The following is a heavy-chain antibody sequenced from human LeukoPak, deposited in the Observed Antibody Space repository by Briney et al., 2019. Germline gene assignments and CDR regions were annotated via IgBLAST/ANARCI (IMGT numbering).Heavy chain of an antibody. J-gene: IGHJ4*02. CDR1: GYTFTSYG. CDR3: ARSGAYYYDSSGYYAVGY. V-gene: IGHV1-18*01. D-gene: IGHD3-22*01. Sequence: ASVKLSCKASGYTFTSYGISWLRQAPGQGLAWMGWISAYNGNTNYAQKLQGRVNMTTDTSTSTAYMELRSLRSDDTAVYYCARSGAYYYDSSGYYAVGYWGQGTLVTVSS. CDR2: ISAYNGNT.